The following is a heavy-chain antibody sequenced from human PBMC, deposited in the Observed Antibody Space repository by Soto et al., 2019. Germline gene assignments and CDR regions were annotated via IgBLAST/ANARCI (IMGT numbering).Heavy chain of an antibody. CDR1: GFTFSSYS. Sequence: LRLSCAASGFTFSSYSMNWVRQAPGKGLEWVSSISSSSSYIYYADSVKGRFTISRDNAKNSLYLQMNSLRAEDTAVYYCARDRGVVVPAAIRYYGMDVWGQGTTVTVSS. V-gene: IGHV3-21*01. CDR3: ARDRGVVVPAAIRYYGMDV. D-gene: IGHD2-2*02. CDR2: ISSSSSYI. J-gene: IGHJ6*02.